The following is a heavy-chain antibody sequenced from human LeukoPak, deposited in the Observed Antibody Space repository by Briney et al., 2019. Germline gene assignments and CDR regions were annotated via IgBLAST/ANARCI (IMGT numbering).Heavy chain of an antibody. CDR1: GYTFTGYY. J-gene: IGHJ4*02. D-gene: IGHD1-26*01. CDR2: INPNSGGT. CDR3: ARDRGVGATTRFDY. V-gene: IGHV1-2*02. Sequence: ASVKVSCKASGYTFTGYYMHWVRQAPGQGLEWMGWINPNSGGTNYAQKFQGRVTMTRDTSISTAYMEVRSLRSDDTAVYYCARDRGVGATTRFDYWGQGTLVTVSS.